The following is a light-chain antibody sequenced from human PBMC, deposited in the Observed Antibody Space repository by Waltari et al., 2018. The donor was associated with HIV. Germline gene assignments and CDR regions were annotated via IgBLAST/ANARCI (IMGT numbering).Light chain of an antibody. Sequence: QSALTQPASVSGSPGQSITISCTGTSRDVGGYNYVSWSQHHPGKAPKLMTYDVSNRPSGVSNRFSGSKSGNTASLTISGLQAEDEADYYCNSYTTSSTLHVVFGGGTKLTVL. CDR3: NSYTTSSTLHVV. CDR2: DVS. J-gene: IGLJ2*01. CDR1: SRDVGGYNY. V-gene: IGLV2-14*03.